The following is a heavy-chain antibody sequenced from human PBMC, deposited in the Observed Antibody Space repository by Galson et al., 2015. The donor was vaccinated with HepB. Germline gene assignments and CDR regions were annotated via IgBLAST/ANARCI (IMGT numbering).Heavy chain of an antibody. Sequence: SLRLSCAASGFSFSGYWMTWVRQAPGKGLEWVANIQQDGSETYYVDSVKGRFTIFRDNAKNSLYLQMNSLRAEDTAVYYCARERETTIFDNLGVDFYYMDVWGKGTTVTVSS. V-gene: IGHV3-7*01. CDR3: ARERETTIFDNLGVDFYYMDV. J-gene: IGHJ6*03. D-gene: IGHD3-3*01. CDR2: IQQDGSET. CDR1: GFSFSGYW.